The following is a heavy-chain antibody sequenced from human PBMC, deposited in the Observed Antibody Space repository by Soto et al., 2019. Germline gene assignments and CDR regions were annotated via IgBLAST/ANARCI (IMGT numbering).Heavy chain of an antibody. CDR3: AGVRGHWGESYYYFDY. Sequence: SETLSLTCTVSGGSISSGGYYWSWIRQHPGKGLEWIGYIYYSGSTYYNPSLKSRVTISVDTSKNQFSLKLSSVTAADTAVYYCAGVRGHWGESYYYFDYWGQGTLVTVSS. CDR2: IYYSGST. D-gene: IGHD7-27*01. V-gene: IGHV4-31*03. J-gene: IGHJ4*02. CDR1: GGSISSGGYY.